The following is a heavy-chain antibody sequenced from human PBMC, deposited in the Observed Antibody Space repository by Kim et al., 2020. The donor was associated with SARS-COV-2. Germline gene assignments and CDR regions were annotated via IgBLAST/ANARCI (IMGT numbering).Heavy chain of an antibody. CDR2: IYYSGRT. V-gene: IGHV4-31*02. D-gene: IGHD4-17*01. J-gene: IGHJ5*02. Sequence: SETLSLTCSVSGASISSDRHYWNWIRQHPGKGLEWIGFIYYSGRTSYNPSLKSRVTISLDTSSNHFSLKLTSVTAADTAVYYCARDREKTVTTFNWFDPWGQGILVTVSS. CDR1: GASISSDRHY. CDR3: ARDREKTVTTFNWFDP.